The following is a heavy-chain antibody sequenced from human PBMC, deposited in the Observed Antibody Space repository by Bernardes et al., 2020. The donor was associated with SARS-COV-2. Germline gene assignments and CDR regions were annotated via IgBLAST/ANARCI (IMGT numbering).Heavy chain of an antibody. D-gene: IGHD2-15*01. V-gene: IGHV3-53*01. J-gene: IGHJ6*02. CDR3: ARDLAGKYCRSGRCYHGMDA. Sequence: GVLRLSCGASEFTFSSYWIHWVRQAPGKGLEWVSVIYSDGTTYYADSVRGRFSISRDNSKNTVYLQMNSLRDEDTAMYYCARDLAGKYCRSGRCYHGMDAWGQGTTVTVSS. CDR1: EFTFSSYW. CDR2: IYSDGTT.